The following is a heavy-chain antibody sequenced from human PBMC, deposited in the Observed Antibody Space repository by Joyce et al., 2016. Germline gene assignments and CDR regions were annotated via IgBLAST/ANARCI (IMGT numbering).Heavy chain of an antibody. D-gene: IGHD6-6*01. CDR2: VRGSGGSI. J-gene: IGHJ6*03. V-gene: IGHV3-23*01. CDR3: AKVAEGSAVYFYYMDV. CDR1: GFTFSSYA. Sequence: EVQLLESGGGLVQPAGSLRLSCAASGFTFSSYAMSWVRQAPGKGLEGVSVVRGSGGSIYDADSVKGRFTFSRDKSKNTLYLQMNSLRAEDTAVYYCAKVAEGSAVYFYYMDVWGKGTTVTVSS.